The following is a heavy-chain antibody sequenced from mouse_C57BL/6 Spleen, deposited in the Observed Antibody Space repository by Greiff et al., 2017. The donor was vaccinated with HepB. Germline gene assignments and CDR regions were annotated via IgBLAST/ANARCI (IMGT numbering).Heavy chain of an antibody. V-gene: IGHV1-31*01. CDR2: IYPYNGVS. J-gene: IGHJ4*01. D-gene: IGHD1-1*01. CDR1: GYSFTGYY. Sequence: EVMLVESGPELVKPGASVKISCKASGYSFTGYYMHWVKQSHGNILDWIGYIYPYNGVSSYNQKFKGKATLTVDKSSSTAYMELRSLTSEDSAVYYCARGYYGSSYYAMDYWGQGTSVTVSS. CDR3: ARGYYGSSYYAMDY.